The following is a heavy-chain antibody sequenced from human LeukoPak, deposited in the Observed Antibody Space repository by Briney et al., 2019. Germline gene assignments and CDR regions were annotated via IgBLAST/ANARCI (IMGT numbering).Heavy chain of an antibody. Sequence: GGSLRLSCTVSGFTFSSYAMSWVRQAQGKGQEWVSAISGSGTSSYYADSVRGRFTISRDNSKNTLYLQMNSLRVEDTALYFCVRHSITRALDLWGQGTLVIVSS. CDR2: ISGSGTSS. CDR3: VRHSITRALDL. J-gene: IGHJ5*02. D-gene: IGHD7-27*01. CDR1: GFTFSSYA. V-gene: IGHV3-23*01.